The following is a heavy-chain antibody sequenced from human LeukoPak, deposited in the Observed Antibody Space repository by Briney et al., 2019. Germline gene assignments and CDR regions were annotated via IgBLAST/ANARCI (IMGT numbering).Heavy chain of an antibody. J-gene: IGHJ4*02. V-gene: IGHV3-48*01. CDR3: AHGSMYQLDY. CDR2: ISSSSSTI. D-gene: IGHD2-2*01. Sequence: GGSLRLSCAASGFTFSSYSMNWVRQAPGKGLEWVSYISSSSSTIYYADSVKGRFTISRDNSKNTLYLQMNSLRAEDTAVYYCAHGSMYQLDYWGQGTLVTVSS. CDR1: GFTFSSYS.